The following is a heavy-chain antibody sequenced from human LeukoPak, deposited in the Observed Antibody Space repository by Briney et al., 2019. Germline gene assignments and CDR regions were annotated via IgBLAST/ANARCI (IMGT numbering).Heavy chain of an antibody. D-gene: IGHD3-16*01. CDR3: AKTARRGGQNWLDP. Sequence: ASVTVSCRASGYTFTDYYIHWVRQAPGQGREWVGWINPNSGATNYAQKFHGRVTIASDTSIRTAYMDLNRVGPDDTAVYYCAKTARRGGQNWLDPWGQGTLVTVSS. CDR1: GYTFTDYY. CDR2: INPNSGAT. J-gene: IGHJ5*02. V-gene: IGHV1-2*02.